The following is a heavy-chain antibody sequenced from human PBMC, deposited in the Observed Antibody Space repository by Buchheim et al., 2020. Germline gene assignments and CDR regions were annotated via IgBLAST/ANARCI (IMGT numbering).Heavy chain of an antibody. V-gene: IGHV4-61*02. D-gene: IGHD3-10*02. Sequence: QQQLQESGPGLVKPSETLSLTCTVSGDSISSGSYYWSWIRQPAGKGLEWIGRIYTSGSTNYNPSLKSRVTISVDTSKNQFSLKLSSVTAADTAVYYCARDPNPTVFGDLWGQGT. CDR1: GDSISSGSYY. CDR2: IYTSGST. J-gene: IGHJ5*02. CDR3: ARDPNPTVFGDL.